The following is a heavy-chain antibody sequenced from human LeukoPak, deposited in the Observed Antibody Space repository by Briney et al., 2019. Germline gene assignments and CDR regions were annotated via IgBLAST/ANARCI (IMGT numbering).Heavy chain of an antibody. CDR3: ANLGYSSGRADAFDI. CDR1: GDTVSSNSVA. D-gene: IGHD6-19*01. CDR2: TYYRSKWYN. J-gene: IGHJ3*02. V-gene: IGHV6-1*01. Sequence: SQTLLLTCALSGDTVSSNSVAWHWIRQSPSRGLEWLARTYYRSKWYNDYAVSVKSRITINPDTSKNQFSLQLNSVTPEDTAVYYCANLGYSSGRADAFDIWGQGTMVTVSS.